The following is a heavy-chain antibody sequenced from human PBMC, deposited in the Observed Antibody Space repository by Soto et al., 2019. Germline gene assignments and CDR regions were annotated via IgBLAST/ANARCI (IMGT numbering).Heavy chain of an antibody. J-gene: IGHJ3*02. CDR2: IGTAGDP. V-gene: IGHV3-13*05. CDR3: AKVSGAYCSGGSCQEGAFDI. CDR1: GFTFRSYD. D-gene: IGHD2-15*01. Sequence: EVQLVESGGGLVQSGGSLRLSCAASGFTFRSYDMHWVRQDTGKGLEWVSAIGTAGDPYYSDSVKGRFTISRENAKNFLYLQMNSLRAEDTALYYCAKVSGAYCSGGSCQEGAFDIWGQGTMVTVSS.